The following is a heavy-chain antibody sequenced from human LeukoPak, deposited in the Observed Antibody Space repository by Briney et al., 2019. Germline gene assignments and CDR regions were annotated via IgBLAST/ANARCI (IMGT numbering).Heavy chain of an antibody. CDR2: IKHDGSEE. D-gene: IGHD3-10*01. J-gene: IGHJ4*02. CDR3: ARDPSGGIDY. V-gene: IGHV3-7*01. Sequence: GGSLRLSCAASGFTFNTYWMTWVRQAPGKGLEWVANIKHDGSEEYYVDSVKGRFTISRDNANNSLYLQMNSLRVEDTAVYYCARDPSGGIDYWAQGTLVTVSS. CDR1: GFTFNTYW.